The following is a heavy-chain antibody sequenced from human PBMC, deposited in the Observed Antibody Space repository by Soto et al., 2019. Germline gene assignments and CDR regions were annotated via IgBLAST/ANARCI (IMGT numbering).Heavy chain of an antibody. D-gene: IGHD3-3*01. V-gene: IGHV4-59*01. Sequence: SEMLSLTCAVYGGSFSGYYWSWIRQPPGKGLEWIGYINYSGSTNYNPSLKSRVTISIDTSKNQFSLKLSSVTAADTAVYYCARPYYDFWSGYWRWFDPWGQGTLVTVSS. CDR3: ARPYYDFWSGYWRWFDP. CDR2: INYSGST. J-gene: IGHJ5*02. CDR1: GGSFSGYY.